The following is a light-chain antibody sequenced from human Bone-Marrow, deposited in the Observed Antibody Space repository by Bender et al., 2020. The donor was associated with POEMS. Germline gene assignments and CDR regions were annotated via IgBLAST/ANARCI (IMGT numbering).Light chain of an antibody. CDR3: AAWDTYYVI. Sequence: QSALTQPRSVSGSPGQSVTISCTGTSSIVDDYTYVSWYQQHPGKAPKLIIYAFTNRPSGVPDRFSGSKSGNTASLTIYRLQAMDEADYYCAAWDTYYVILGGGTKLTVL. CDR2: AFT. V-gene: IGLV2-11*01. J-gene: IGLJ2*01. CDR1: SSIVDDYTY.